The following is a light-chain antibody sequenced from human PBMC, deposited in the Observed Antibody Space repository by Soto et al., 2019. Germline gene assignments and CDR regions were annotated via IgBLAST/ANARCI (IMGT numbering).Light chain of an antibody. J-gene: IGKJ1*01. V-gene: IGKV3-20*01. Sequence: EVVMTQSPATLSVSPGEGVTLSCRASQTVGKNYLAWYQQRPGQAPRLLIHGASSRATGIPDRFSGSGSGTEFTLTIGRLEPEDFAVYYCQQYDSSPRTFGQGTKVDIK. CDR2: GAS. CDR3: QQYDSSPRT. CDR1: QTVGKNY.